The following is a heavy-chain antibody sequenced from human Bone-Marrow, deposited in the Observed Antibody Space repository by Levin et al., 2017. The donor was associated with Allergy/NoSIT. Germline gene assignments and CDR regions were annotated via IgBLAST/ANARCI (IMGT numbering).Heavy chain of an antibody. V-gene: IGHV4-61*01. Sequence: SETLSLTCTVSGGSVSSGSYYWSWIRQPPGKGLEWIGYIYYSGSTNYNPSLKSRVTISVDTSKNQFSLKLSSVTAADTAVYYCARAGAYYGFDYWGQGTLVTVSS. CDR1: GGSVSSGSYY. J-gene: IGHJ4*02. D-gene: IGHD1-26*01. CDR3: ARAGAYYGFDY. CDR2: IYYSGST.